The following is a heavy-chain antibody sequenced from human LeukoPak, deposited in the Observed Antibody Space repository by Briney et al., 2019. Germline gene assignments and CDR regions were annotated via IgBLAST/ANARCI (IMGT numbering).Heavy chain of an antibody. Sequence: SETQSLTCAVYGGSFSGYYWSWIRQPPGKGLEWIGEINHSGSINYKSSLKSRVTISVDKSKNQFSLKLSSVTAADTAVYYCASAYSSSWSDAFDIWGQGTMVTVSS. CDR1: GGSFSGYY. CDR2: INHSGSI. D-gene: IGHD6-13*01. CDR3: ASAYSSSWSDAFDI. V-gene: IGHV4-34*01. J-gene: IGHJ3*02.